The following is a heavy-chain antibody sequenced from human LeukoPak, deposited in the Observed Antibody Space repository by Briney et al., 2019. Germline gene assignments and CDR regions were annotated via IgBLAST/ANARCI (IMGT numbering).Heavy chain of an antibody. CDR2: TYHSGST. J-gene: IGHJ4*02. D-gene: IGHD2-15*01. CDR3: ARGTDIVATKWGDIVVVVAATHFDY. Sequence: SETLSLTCTVSGYSISSGYYWGWIRQPPGKGLEWIGSTYHSGSTYYNPSLKSRVTISVDTSKNQFSLNLSSVTAADKAVYYCARGTDIVATKWGDIVVVVAATHFDYWGQGTLVTVSS. CDR1: GYSISSGYY. V-gene: IGHV4-38-2*02.